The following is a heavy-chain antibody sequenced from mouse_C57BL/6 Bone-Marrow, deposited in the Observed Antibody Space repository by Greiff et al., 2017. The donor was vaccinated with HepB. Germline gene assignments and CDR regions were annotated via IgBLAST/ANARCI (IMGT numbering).Heavy chain of an antibody. CDR3: ARGSYSAWFAD. Sequence: QVQLQQPGAELVMPGASVKLSCKASGYTFTSYWMHWVKQRPGQGLEWIGEIDPSDSYTNYNQKFKGKSTLTVDKSSSTSYMQLSSLTSEDSAVYYGARGSYSAWFADWGQGTLVTVSA. CDR1: GYTFTSYW. V-gene: IGHV1-69*01. D-gene: IGHD2-10*01. CDR2: IDPSDSYT. J-gene: IGHJ3*01.